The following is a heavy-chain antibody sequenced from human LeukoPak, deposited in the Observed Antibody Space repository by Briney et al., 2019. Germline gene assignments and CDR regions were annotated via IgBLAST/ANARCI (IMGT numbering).Heavy chain of an antibody. D-gene: IGHD1-1*01. CDR2: VYFTGGSI. CDR1: GGSVSSSGYY. Sequence: PSETLSLTCTVSGGSVSSSGYYWGWLPQPPGKGLEWIGSVYFTGGSIYYNTSLKSRATISVDTSENQFSLRLTSVTAADTAVYYCVRPMYNWNDGFDYWGQGTLVTVSS. J-gene: IGHJ4*02. V-gene: IGHV4-39*01. CDR3: VRPMYNWNDGFDY.